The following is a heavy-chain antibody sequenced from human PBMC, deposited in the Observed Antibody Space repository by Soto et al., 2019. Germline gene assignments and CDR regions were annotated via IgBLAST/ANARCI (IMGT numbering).Heavy chain of an antibody. J-gene: IGHJ5*02. CDR1: GYTFTSYY. Sequence: GASVKVSCKASGYTFTSYYMHWVRQAPGQGLEWMGIINPSGGSTSYAQKFQGRVTMTRDTSTSTVYMELSSLRSEDTAVYYCARDGTHILEWLLRNRYNWFDPWGQGTLVTVSS. CDR2: INPSGGST. D-gene: IGHD3-3*01. V-gene: IGHV1-46*01. CDR3: ARDGTHILEWLLRNRYNWFDP.